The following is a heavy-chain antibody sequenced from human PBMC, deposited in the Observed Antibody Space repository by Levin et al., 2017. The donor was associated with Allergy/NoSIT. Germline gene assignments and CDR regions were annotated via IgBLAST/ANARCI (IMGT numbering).Heavy chain of an antibody. D-gene: IGHD3-16*01. V-gene: IGHV3-23*01. Sequence: GGSLRLSCAASGFTFSAFVVNWVRQAPGKGLEWVSVISVRGDTTFYADSVQGRFTMSRDNSKNTLFLLMDSLRVEDTAIYYCARSPSDFLGGYGMDVWGQGTTVAVSS. CDR1: GFTFSAFV. J-gene: IGHJ6*02. CDR2: ISVRGDTT. CDR3: ARSPSDFLGGYGMDV.